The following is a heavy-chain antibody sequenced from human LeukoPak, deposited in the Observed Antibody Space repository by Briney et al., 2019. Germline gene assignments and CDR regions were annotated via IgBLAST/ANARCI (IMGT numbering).Heavy chain of an antibody. V-gene: IGHV1-18*04. CDR1: GFTFGSFG. CDR2: ISGYIGQT. Sequence: ASVKVSCKASGFTFGSFGISWVRQAPGQGLEWMGWISGYIGQTKYAQKFQGRVTMTTDTSTSTAYMEPKSLRSDDTAVYYCGRGKYSYYYGTDVWGQGTTVTVSS. CDR3: GRGKYSYYYGTDV. D-gene: IGHD2/OR15-2a*01. J-gene: IGHJ6*02.